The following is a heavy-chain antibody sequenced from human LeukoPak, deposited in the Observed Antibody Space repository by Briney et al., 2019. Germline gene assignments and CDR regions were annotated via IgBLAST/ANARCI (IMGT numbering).Heavy chain of an antibody. J-gene: IGHJ4*02. CDR3: ARAKTVYEGVDY. CDR1: GYSFTNYD. D-gene: IGHD5/OR15-5a*01. CDR2: IIPIFGTA. V-gene: IGHV1-69*13. Sequence: GASVKVSCKASGYSFTNYDISWVRQAPGQGLEWMGGIIPIFGTANYAQKFQGRVTITADESTSTAYMELSSLRSEDTAVYYCARAKTVYEGVDYWGQGTLVTVSS.